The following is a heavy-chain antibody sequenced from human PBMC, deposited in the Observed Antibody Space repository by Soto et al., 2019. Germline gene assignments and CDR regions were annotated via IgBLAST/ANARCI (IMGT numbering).Heavy chain of an antibody. D-gene: IGHD6-13*01. J-gene: IGHJ3*02. Sequence: GGSLRLSCAASGITFSNAWMNWVRQAPGKGLEYIGRIRSKTDGGTTEYAAPVEGRFTISRDDSKNTLYLQMGGLKTEDKAVYYCTTTRPGTNVFDNWGQGTLVTVSS. V-gene: IGHV3-15*01. CDR2: IRSKTDGGTT. CDR3: TTTRPGTNVFDN. CDR1: GITFSNAW.